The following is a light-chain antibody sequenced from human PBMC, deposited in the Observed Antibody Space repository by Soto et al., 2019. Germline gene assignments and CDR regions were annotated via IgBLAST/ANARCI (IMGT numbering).Light chain of an antibody. Sequence: IVMTQSPATLSLFPGERATLSCRASQSISNNLAWLQQKRGQAPRLLLYAASTRATGVAVRFRGSGSGTDFTLTISSLQPEDYAVYYCHKYNNWPPIHTVGHGTKLEIK. V-gene: IGKV3-15*01. CDR1: QSISNN. J-gene: IGKJ2*01. CDR2: AAS. CDR3: HKYNNWPPIHT.